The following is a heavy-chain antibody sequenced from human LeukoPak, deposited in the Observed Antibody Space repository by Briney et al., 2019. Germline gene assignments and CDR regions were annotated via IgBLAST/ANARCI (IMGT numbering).Heavy chain of an antibody. CDR2: ISGSGGST. Sequence: PGGSLRLSCAASGFTFSSYAMSWVRQAPGKGLEWVSAISGSGGSTYYADSVKGRFTISRDNSKNTLYLQMNSLRAEDTAVYYCAREYYYGSGSYPISRFDPWGQGTLVTVSS. V-gene: IGHV3-23*01. CDR3: AREYYYGSGSYPISRFDP. D-gene: IGHD3-10*01. J-gene: IGHJ5*02. CDR1: GFTFSSYA.